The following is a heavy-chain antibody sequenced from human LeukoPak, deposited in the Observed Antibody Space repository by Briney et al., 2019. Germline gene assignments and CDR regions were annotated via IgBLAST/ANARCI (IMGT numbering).Heavy chain of an antibody. CDR1: GSTFSSYA. Sequence: PGGSLRLSCAASGSTFSSYAMSWVRQAPGKGLEWVSAISGSGGSTYYADSVKGRFTISRDNSKNTLYLQMNSLRAEDTAVYYCAKSRWDTAMASLDYWGQGTLVTVSS. D-gene: IGHD5-18*01. CDR3: AKSRWDTAMASLDY. J-gene: IGHJ4*02. CDR2: ISGSGGST. V-gene: IGHV3-23*01.